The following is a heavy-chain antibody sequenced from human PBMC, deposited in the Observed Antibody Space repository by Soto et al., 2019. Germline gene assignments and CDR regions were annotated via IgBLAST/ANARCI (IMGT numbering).Heavy chain of an antibody. J-gene: IGHJ6*02. CDR2: FIPIFGTA. Sequence: QVQLVQSGAEVKKPGSSVKVSCKASGGTFSSYAISCVRQAPGQGLEWMGGFIPIFGTADYAQKFQGRVRLPADESTSPAYIELSSLRSEDTAVYYCASPPRVATIGNCYDGMDVWGQGTTLTGSS. CDR1: GGTFSSYA. V-gene: IGHV1-69*12. D-gene: IGHD5-12*01. CDR3: ASPPRVATIGNCYDGMDV.